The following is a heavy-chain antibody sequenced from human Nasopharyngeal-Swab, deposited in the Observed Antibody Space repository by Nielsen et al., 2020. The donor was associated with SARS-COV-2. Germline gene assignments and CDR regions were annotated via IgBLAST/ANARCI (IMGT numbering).Heavy chain of an antibody. J-gene: IGHJ3*02. D-gene: IGHD6-13*01. CDR2: LYPGDSDT. CDR1: GYRFTNYW. V-gene: IGHV5-51*01. CDR3: ARRDSSSWYGVGAFDT. Sequence: GESLKISCKGSGYRFTNYWIGWVRQMPGKGPEWMGILYPGDSDTRYSPSFQGQVTISADKSITTAYLQWDSLMASDTAMYYCARRDSSSWYGVGAFDTWGQGTMVTVSS.